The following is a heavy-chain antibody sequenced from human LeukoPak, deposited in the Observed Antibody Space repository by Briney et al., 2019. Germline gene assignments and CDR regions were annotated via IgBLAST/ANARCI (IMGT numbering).Heavy chain of an antibody. CDR2: IISDGSST. CDR1: GFTFSSYW. J-gene: IGHJ4*02. V-gene: IGHV3-74*01. D-gene: IGHD1-26*01. Sequence: PGGSLRLSCAASGFTFSSYWMHWVRQAPGKGLVWVSRIISDGSSTSYADSVKGRFTISRDNAKNTLFLQMNSLRAEDTAVYYCAKAAEQWEDYYLDYWGQGTLVTVSS. CDR3: AKAAEQWEDYYLDY.